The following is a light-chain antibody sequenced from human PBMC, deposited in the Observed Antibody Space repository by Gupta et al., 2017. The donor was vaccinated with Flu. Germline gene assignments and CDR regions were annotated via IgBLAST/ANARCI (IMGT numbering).Light chain of an antibody. CDR1: QSVSSY. Sequence: EIVLTQSPATLSLSPGERATLSCSASQSVSSYLAGYQQKPGQAPRLLIYDASNRPTGFPAKFSGSRSGTEITLTIISRAPAALALYYSRHRSTWPLTSGQAT. J-gene: IGKJ5*01. CDR3: RHRSTWPLT. V-gene: IGKV3-11*01. CDR2: DAS.